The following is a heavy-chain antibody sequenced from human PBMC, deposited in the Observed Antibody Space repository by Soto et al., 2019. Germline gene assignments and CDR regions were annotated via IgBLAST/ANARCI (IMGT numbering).Heavy chain of an antibody. Sequence: EVQLLDSGGGLVQPGGSLRLSCAASGFTFSSYAMSWVRQAPGKGLEWVSSISGSGGSTYYADSVKGRFIISRDNSKSTLYPQMNSLRAEDTAVYYCATGTFNFDSWGQGTLVTVSS. CDR2: ISGSGGST. CDR3: ATGTFNFDS. CDR1: GFTFSSYA. J-gene: IGHJ4*02. V-gene: IGHV3-23*01.